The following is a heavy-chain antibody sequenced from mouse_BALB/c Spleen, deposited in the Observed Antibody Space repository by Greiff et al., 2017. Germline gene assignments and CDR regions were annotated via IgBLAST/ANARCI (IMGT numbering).Heavy chain of an antibody. Sequence: EVQLVESGGGLVQPGGSLRLSCATSGFTFTDYYMSWVRQPPGKALEWLGFIRNKANGYTTEYSASVKGRFTISRDNSQSILYLQMNTLRAEDSATYYCARDWGFAYWGQGTLVTVSA. CDR2: IRNKANGYTT. V-gene: IGHV7-3*02. J-gene: IGHJ3*01. CDR1: GFTFTDYY. CDR3: ARDWGFAY.